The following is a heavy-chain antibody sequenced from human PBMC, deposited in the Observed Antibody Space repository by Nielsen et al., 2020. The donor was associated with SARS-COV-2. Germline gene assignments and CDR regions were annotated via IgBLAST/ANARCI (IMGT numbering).Heavy chain of an antibody. CDR3: ARGSIVVVPAAARRYYYYYGMDV. D-gene: IGHD2-2*01. CDR2: IKQDGSEK. V-gene: IGHV3-7*01. J-gene: IGHJ6*02. Sequence: WIRQPPGKGLEWVANIKQDGSEKYYVDSVKGRFTISRDNSKNTLYLQMNSLRAEDTAVYYCARGSIVVVPAAARRYYYYYGMDVWGQGTAVTVSS.